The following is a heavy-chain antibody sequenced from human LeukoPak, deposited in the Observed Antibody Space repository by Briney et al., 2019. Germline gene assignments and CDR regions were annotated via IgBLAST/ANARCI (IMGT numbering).Heavy chain of an antibody. J-gene: IGHJ4*02. CDR1: GFTFDNYA. CDR2: ISSSSSYI. CDR3: ARDESPYDLNFDS. Sequence: PGGSLRLSCAASGFTFDNYAMSWVRQVPGKGLEWVSSISSSSSYIYYADSVKGRFTISRDNAKNSLYLQMNSLRAEDTAVYYCARDESPYDLNFDSWGQGTLVTVSS. V-gene: IGHV3-21*01. D-gene: IGHD3-3*01.